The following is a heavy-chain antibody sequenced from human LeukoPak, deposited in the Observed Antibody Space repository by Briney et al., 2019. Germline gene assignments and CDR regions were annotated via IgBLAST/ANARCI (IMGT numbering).Heavy chain of an antibody. J-gene: IGHJ5*02. D-gene: IGHD6-13*01. CDR3: AGLYSSSWSRFDP. CDR2: INPNSGGT. Sequence: ASLTVSCKASGGTFSSYAISWVRQAPGQGLEWMGWINPNSGGTNYAQKFQGRVTMTRDTSISTAYMELSRLRSDDTAVYYCAGLYSSSWSRFDPWGQGTLVTVSS. V-gene: IGHV1-2*02. CDR1: GGTFSSYA.